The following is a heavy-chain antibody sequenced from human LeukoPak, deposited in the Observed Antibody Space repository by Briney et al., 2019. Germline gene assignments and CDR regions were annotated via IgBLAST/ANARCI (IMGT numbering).Heavy chain of an antibody. CDR3: ARDMWFGDLFNTFNI. J-gene: IGHJ3*02. CDR2: IHYSGST. CDR1: GGSISGFY. D-gene: IGHD3-10*01. Sequence: SETLSLTCTVSGGSISGFYWSWIRQPPGKGLEWIGYIHYSGSTIYNPSLKSRVTISVDTSKNQFSLKLSSVSAADTAVYYCARDMWFGDLFNTFNIWGQGTMVTVSS. V-gene: IGHV4-59*01.